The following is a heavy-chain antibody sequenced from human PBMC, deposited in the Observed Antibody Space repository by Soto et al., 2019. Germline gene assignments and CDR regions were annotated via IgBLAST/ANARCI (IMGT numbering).Heavy chain of an antibody. D-gene: IGHD6-6*01. CDR2: IYYSGST. J-gene: IGHJ4*02. CDR1: GGSISSYY. Sequence: PSETLSLTCTVSGGSISSYYSSWIRQPPGKGLEWIGYIYYSGSTNYNPSLKSRVTISVDTSKNQFSLKLSSVTAADTAMYYCASHGQGGQLVPKFDYRGQGTLVTVSS. CDR3: ASHGQGGQLVPKFDY. V-gene: IGHV4-59*08.